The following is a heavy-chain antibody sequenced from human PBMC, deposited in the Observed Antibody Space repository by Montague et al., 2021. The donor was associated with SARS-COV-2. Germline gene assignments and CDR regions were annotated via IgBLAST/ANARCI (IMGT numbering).Heavy chain of an antibody. CDR3: ASSGITLTGLDAFDI. Sequence: CAISGDXVSSKSVAWNWIRQSPSRGLEWLGRTYYRSKRDSDYAEXVKRRLVITPDTSKNQVSLQLNSVIPEDTAVYFCASSGITLTGLDAFDIWGQGTMVTVSS. D-gene: IGHD3-9*01. J-gene: IGHJ3*02. CDR1: GDXVSSKSVA. V-gene: IGHV6-1*01. CDR2: TYYRSKRDS.